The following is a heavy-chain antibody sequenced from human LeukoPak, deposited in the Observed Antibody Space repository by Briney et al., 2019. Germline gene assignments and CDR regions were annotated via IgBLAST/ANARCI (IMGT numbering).Heavy chain of an antibody. CDR1: GFTFSDFD. V-gene: IGHV3-23*01. D-gene: IGHD3-16*01. Sequence: PGGSLRLSCATSGFTFSDFDMIWVRQAPGKGLEWVSAISRGGERTYYADSVKGRFTISRDNSKNTLYLQMNSLRAEDAAVYYRARHYVWGQGTLVTVSS. CDR3: ARHYV. CDR2: ISRGGERT. J-gene: IGHJ4*02.